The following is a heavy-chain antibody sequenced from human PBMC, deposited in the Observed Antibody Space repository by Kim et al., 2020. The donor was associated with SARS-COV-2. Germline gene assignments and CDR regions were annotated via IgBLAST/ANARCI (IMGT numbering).Heavy chain of an antibody. CDR2: ISWNSGSI. J-gene: IGHJ4*02. D-gene: IGHD2-15*01. CDR3: AKSMVAATHSYYFDY. CDR1: GFTFDDYA. Sequence: GGSLRLSCAASGFTFDDYAMHWVRQAPGKGLEWVSGISWNSGSIGYADSVKGRFTISRDNAKNSLYLQMNSLRAEDTALYYCAKSMVAATHSYYFDYWGQGTLVTVSS. V-gene: IGHV3-9*01.